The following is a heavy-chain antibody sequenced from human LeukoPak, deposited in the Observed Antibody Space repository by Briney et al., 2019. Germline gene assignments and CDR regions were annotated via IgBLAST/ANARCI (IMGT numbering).Heavy chain of an antibody. V-gene: IGHV4-59*11. CDR1: GGSISSHY. Sequence: SETLSLTCTVSGGSISSHYWSWIRQPPGKGLEWIGYIYYSGSTNYNPSLKSRVTISVDTSKNQFSLKLSSVTAADTAVYYCARDADTAMVRYFDYWGHGTLVTVSS. J-gene: IGHJ4*01. D-gene: IGHD5-18*01. CDR3: ARDADTAMVRYFDY. CDR2: IYYSGST.